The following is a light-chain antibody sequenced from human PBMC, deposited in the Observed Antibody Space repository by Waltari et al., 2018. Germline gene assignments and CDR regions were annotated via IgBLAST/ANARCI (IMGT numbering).Light chain of an antibody. V-gene: IGLV2-14*01. CDR1: YRDVGASDF. J-gene: IGLJ1*01. CDR2: EVS. Sequence: QSALTQPASVSGSPGQSITLSCSGTYRDVGASDFVSWYHQHPGKAPHLIIYEVSNRPSGISNRFSASKSGNTASLTISGLQAEDEADYYCSSYTTSSAPGVFGTGTRVTVL. CDR3: SSYTTSSAPGV.